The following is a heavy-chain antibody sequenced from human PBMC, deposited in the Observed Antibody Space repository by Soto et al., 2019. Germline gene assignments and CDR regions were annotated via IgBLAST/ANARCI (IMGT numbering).Heavy chain of an antibody. CDR1: GGTFSSYA. D-gene: IGHD2-15*01. J-gene: IGHJ4*02. CDR3: ARDANLGYCSGGSCYSQDY. V-gene: IGHV1-69*13. Sequence: GASVKVSCKASGGTFSSYATSWVRQAPGQGLEWMGGIIPIFGTANYAQKFQGRVTITADESTSTAYMELSSLRSEDTAVYYCARDANLGYCSGGSCYSQDYWGQGTLVTVSS. CDR2: IIPIFGTA.